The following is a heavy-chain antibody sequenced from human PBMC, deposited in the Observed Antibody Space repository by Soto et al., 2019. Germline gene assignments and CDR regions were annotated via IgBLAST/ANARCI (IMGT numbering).Heavy chain of an antibody. V-gene: IGHV4-59*01. Sequence: SEPLSLTCTVSGGSIISYYGSWIRQPTGKGLEWIGYIYYSGSTNYNPSLKSRVTISVDTSKNKFSLKLSSVNAADTAVYFCARVVRFLFGPGGGFDPWGQGTLVTVSS. D-gene: IGHD3-3*01. CDR2: IYYSGST. J-gene: IGHJ5*02. CDR1: GGSIISYY. CDR3: ARVVRFLFGPGGGFDP.